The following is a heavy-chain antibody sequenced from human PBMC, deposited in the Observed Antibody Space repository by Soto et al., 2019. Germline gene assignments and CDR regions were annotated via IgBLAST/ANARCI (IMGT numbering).Heavy chain of an antibody. J-gene: IGHJ3*02. CDR1: GGTFSDFA. V-gene: IGHV1-69*01. CDR2: VIPIFAPA. CDR3: ASPFHNEGHYWDHDALDI. Sequence: QVQLVQSGAEVKKPGSSVKVSCTASGGTFSDFAISWVRQAPGQGLEWMGGVIPIFAPANYAESFKGRVTITADESTTTVYMELHSLRSDDTVGYYCASPFHNEGHYWDHDALDIWGQGTLVTVSS. D-gene: IGHD4-17*01.